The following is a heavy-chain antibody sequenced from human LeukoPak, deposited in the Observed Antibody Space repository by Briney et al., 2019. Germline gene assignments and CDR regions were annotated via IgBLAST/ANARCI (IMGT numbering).Heavy chain of an antibody. D-gene: IGHD5-18*01. CDR2: INPSGGST. CDR3: ARRGFGYRYGFVSYYFDY. Sequence: ASVKVSSKASGYTFTSYYMHWVRQAPGQGLEWMGIINPSGGSTSYAQKFQGRVTMTRDTSTSTVYMELSSLRSEDTAVYYCARRGFGYRYGFVSYYFDYWGQGTLVTVSS. CDR1: GYTFTSYY. J-gene: IGHJ4*02. V-gene: IGHV1-46*01.